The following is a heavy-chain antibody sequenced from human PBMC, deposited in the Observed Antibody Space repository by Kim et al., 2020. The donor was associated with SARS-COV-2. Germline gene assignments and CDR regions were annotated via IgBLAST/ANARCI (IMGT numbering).Heavy chain of an antibody. CDR1: GFTFSGSA. D-gene: IGHD6-13*01. CDR2: IRSKANSYAT. V-gene: IGHV3-73*01. J-gene: IGHJ6*02. Sequence: GGSLRLSCAASGFTFSGSAMHWVRQASGKGLEWVGRIRSKANSYATAYAASVKGRFTISRDDSKNTAYLQMNSLKTEDTAVYYCTRTEEAPQDSSSWYSGPNYYYYGMDVWGQGTTVTVSS. CDR3: TRTEEAPQDSSSWYSGPNYYYYGMDV.